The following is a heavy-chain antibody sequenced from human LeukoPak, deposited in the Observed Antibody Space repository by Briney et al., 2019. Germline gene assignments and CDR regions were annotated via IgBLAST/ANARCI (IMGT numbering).Heavy chain of an antibody. CDR3: VKDSAMVRGVIIPSYFHY. Sequence: GGSLRLSCSASGFTFSSYAMHWVRQAPGKGLEYVSAISNNGGSTYYADSLKGRFTISRDNSKNTLYLQMGSLRAEDTAVYYCVKDSAMVRGVIIPSYFHYWAQGTLVTVSS. CDR1: GFTFSSYA. D-gene: IGHD3-10*01. CDR2: ISNNGGST. V-gene: IGHV3-64D*06. J-gene: IGHJ4*02.